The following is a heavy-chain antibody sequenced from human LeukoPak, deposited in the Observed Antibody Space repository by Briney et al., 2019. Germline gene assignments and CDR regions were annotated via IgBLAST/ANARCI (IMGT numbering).Heavy chain of an antibody. CDR3: AKAKVGATFDY. D-gene: IGHD1-26*01. J-gene: IGHJ4*02. Sequence: QPGRSLRLSCAASGFTFDDYAMHWVRQAPGKGLEWVSGISWNSGSLAYADSVKGRFTISRDNAKNSLYLQMNSLRAEDTALYYCAKAKVGATFDYWGQGTLVTVSS. CDR2: ISWNSGSL. V-gene: IGHV3-9*01. CDR1: GFTFDDYA.